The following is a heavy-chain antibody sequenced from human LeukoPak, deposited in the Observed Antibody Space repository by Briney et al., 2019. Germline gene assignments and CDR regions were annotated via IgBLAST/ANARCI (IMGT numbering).Heavy chain of an antibody. CDR1: GYTFTGYY. CDR3: ARAWSGNWNYQYYFDY. D-gene: IGHD1-7*01. Sequence: ASVKVSCKASGYTFTGYYMHWVRQAPGQGLEWMGWINPNSGGTNYAQKFQGRVTMTRDTSISTAYMELSRLRSDDTAVYYCARAWSGNWNYQYYFDYWGQGTLVTVSS. J-gene: IGHJ4*02. V-gene: IGHV1-2*02. CDR2: INPNSGGT.